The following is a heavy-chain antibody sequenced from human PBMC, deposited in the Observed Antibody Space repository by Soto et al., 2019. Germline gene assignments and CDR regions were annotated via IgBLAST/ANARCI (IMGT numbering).Heavy chain of an antibody. D-gene: IGHD3-10*01. V-gene: IGHV4-59*01. Sequence: SETLSLTCTVSGGSISSYDWSWIRHPPGKGLEWIGYIYYSGSTNYNPSLKSRVTISVDTSKNQFSLKLSCVTAADTAVYYGAGRSMVRGVISRFDYWGQGTLVTVSS. CDR2: IYYSGST. J-gene: IGHJ4*02. CDR1: GGSISSYD. CDR3: AGRSMVRGVISRFDY.